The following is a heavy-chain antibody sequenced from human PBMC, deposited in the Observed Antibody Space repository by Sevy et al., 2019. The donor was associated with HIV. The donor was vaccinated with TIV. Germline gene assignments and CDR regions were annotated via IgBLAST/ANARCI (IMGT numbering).Heavy chain of an antibody. D-gene: IGHD3-10*01. CDR2: INHSGST. CDR1: GGSFSDYY. J-gene: IGHJ4*02. CDR3: ARGKRVIIRGLIIAGGYYYFDN. V-gene: IGHV4-34*01. Sequence: SGTLSLTCAVYGGSFSDYYWNWIRQPPGKGLEWIGEINHSGSTNYNPTLKSRVTISVDTSKNQFSLKLNSVTAADTAVYYCARGKRVIIRGLIIAGGYYYFDNWGQGTLVTVSS.